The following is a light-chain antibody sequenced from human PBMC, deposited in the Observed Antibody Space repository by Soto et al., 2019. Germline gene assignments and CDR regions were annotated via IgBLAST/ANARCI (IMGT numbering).Light chain of an antibody. CDR1: QSISSY. Sequence: EIVLTQSPGTLSLSPGERATLSCRASQSISSYLAWYQQKPGQAPRLLIYDASSRATGIPARFSGSGSGTDFTLTISSLEPEDFAVYYCQQRSNWPPWTFGQGTKVDIK. CDR3: QQRSNWPPWT. CDR2: DAS. V-gene: IGKV3-11*01. J-gene: IGKJ1*01.